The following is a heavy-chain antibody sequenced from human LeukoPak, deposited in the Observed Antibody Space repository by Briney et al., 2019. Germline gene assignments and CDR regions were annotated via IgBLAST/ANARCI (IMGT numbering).Heavy chain of an antibody. D-gene: IGHD3-10*01. CDR3: AKGAHVLLWFGELLPTDY. CDR1: GFTFSSYA. CDR2: ISGSGGST. J-gene: IGHJ4*02. Sequence: AGGSLRLSRAASGFTFSSYAMSWVRQAPGKGLEWVSAISGSGGSTYYADSVKGRFTISRDNSKNTLYLQMNSLRAEDTAVYYCAKGAHVLLWFGELLPTDYWGQGTLVTVSS. V-gene: IGHV3-23*01.